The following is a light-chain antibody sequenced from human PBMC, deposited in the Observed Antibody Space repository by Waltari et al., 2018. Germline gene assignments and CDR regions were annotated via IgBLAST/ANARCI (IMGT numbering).Light chain of an antibody. J-gene: IGLJ1*01. CDR2: EVT. CDR3: CSYAGLGIYV. CDR1: SRDFGNYNL. Sequence: QSGLTQPASVSGSPGQSITISCTGTSRDFGNYNLVSWYQQYPGKAPKLMVYEVTKRTSGVSDRFSGSKSGNTASLTIYGLQSEDEADYYCCSYAGLGIYVFGTGTKVTVL. V-gene: IGLV2-23*02.